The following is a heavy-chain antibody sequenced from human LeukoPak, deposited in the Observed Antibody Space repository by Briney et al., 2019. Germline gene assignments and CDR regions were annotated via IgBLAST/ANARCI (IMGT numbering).Heavy chain of an antibody. V-gene: IGHV4-39*01. CDR3: ARHCRRSGTPNYFDY. CDR1: GGSISSRRYY. D-gene: IGHD1-26*01. CDR2: IYYSGIT. Sequence: PSETLSLTCTVSGGSISSRRYYGGWIRQPPGKGLEWIGSIYYSGITYDNPSLKSRVTRPVDTSKNQFSLKLSSVTAADTAVYYCARHCRRSGTPNYFDYWGQGTLVTVSS. J-gene: IGHJ4*02.